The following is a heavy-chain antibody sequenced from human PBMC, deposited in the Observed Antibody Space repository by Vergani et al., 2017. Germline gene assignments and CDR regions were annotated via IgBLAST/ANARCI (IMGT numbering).Heavy chain of an antibody. V-gene: IGHV3-23*01. D-gene: IGHD5-18*01. CDR3: VKEKIDLGYYFFDS. CDR2: ISGPGLST. CDR1: GFTFSNSA. J-gene: IGHJ4*01. Sequence: EVHLLESGGGLVQSGGSLRPSCAAAGFTFSNSAVSWVCQAPGRGLAWVSSISGPGLSTYYADSVKGRFSISRDNSKNTVFLQMHCLRAEDTAIYYCVKEKIDLGYYFFDSWGHGILVTVSS.